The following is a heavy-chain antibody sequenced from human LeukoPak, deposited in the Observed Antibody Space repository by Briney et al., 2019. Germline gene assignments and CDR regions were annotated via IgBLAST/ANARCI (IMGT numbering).Heavy chain of an antibody. CDR1: GFTFSSYG. V-gene: IGHV3-30*18. CDR2: ISYDGSNK. D-gene: IGHD3-22*01. Sequence: PGRSLRLSCAASGFTFSSYGMHWVRQAPGKGLEWVAVISYDGSNKYYADSVKGRFTISRDNSKNTLYLQMNSLRAEDTAVYYCANAMDYYDSSPIDYWGQGTXVTVSS. J-gene: IGHJ4*02. CDR3: ANAMDYYDSSPIDY.